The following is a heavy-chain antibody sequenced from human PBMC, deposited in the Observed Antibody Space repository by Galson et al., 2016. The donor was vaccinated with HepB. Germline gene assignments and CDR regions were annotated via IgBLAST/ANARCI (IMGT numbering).Heavy chain of an antibody. CDR1: GFTFSSYA. J-gene: IGHJ6*02. Sequence: SLRLSCAASGFTFSSYAMTWVRQAPGKGLEWVSGIIHSGGRTYYADSVNGRFTISRDNSKKTLYLQMNSLRAEDTAVCYCAKLEGGLTDYGMDVWGHGTTVTVSS. D-gene: IGHD2-15*01. V-gene: IGHV3-23*01. CDR3: AKLEGGLTDYGMDV. CDR2: IIHSGGRT.